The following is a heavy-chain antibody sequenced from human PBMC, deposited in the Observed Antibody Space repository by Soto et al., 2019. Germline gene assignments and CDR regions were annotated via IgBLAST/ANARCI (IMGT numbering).Heavy chain of an antibody. V-gene: IGHV4-38-2*01. CDR1: GYSISSGYY. Sequence: NPSETLCLTCAVSGYSISSGYYCCWRRQPAGKVLEGVGSIYDGGSTYFNPSLKSRVTLSIDMANNHVYLILNTVTAEDTAVYYFARVGPWVPYAYDCSPYDIENWFDPWGQGTLVTVSS. CDR3: ARVGPWVPYAYDCSPYDIENWFDP. J-gene: IGHJ5*02. D-gene: IGHD3-16*01. CDR2: IYDGGST.